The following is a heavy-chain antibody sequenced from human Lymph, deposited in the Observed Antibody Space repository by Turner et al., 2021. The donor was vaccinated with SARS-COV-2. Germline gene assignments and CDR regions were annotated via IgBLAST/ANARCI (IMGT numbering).Heavy chain of an antibody. CDR1: GLTVSSNY. Sequence: EVQLVESGGGLVQPGGSLRLSCAAYGLTVSSNYMNWVRQAPGKGLEWVSVIYSGGSTFYADSVKGRFTISRDNSKNTLYLQMHSLRAEDTAVYYCARDFREGAFDIWGQGTMVTISS. CDR3: ARDFREGAFDI. V-gene: IGHV3-66*01. J-gene: IGHJ3*02. CDR2: IYSGGST. D-gene: IGHD3-10*01.